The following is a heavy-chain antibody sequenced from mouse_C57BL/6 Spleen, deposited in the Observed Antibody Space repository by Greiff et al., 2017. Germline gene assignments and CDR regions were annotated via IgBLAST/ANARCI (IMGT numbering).Heavy chain of an antibody. D-gene: IGHD1-1*01. CDR3: ARKYDYGSVFDY. Sequence: QVQLQQPGAELVKPGASVKLSCKASGYTFTSYWITWVKQRPGQGLEWIGDIYPGSGSTNYNEKFKSKATLTVDTSSSTAYMQLSSLTSEDSAVYYCARKYDYGSVFDYWGQGTTLTVSS. J-gene: IGHJ2*01. CDR1: GYTFTSYW. V-gene: IGHV1-55*01. CDR2: IYPGSGST.